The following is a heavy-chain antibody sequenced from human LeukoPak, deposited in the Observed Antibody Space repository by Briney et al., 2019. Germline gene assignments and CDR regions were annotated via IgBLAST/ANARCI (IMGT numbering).Heavy chain of an antibody. Sequence: SQTLSLTCAVSGGSISSGHSSWHWFRQPPGKGLEWLGYIYHSGSTYYNPSLKSRVAISVDTSRNQFSLKLSSVTAADTAVYYCARGGTVRNGMDVWGQGTTVTVSS. CDR1: GGSISSGHSS. CDR2: IYHSGST. CDR3: ARGGTVRNGMDV. V-gene: IGHV4-30-2*01. D-gene: IGHD1-26*01. J-gene: IGHJ6*02.